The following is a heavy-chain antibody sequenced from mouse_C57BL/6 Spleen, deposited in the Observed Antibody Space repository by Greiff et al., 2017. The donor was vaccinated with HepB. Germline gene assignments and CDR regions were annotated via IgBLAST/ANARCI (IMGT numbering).Heavy chain of an antibody. CDR1: GFTFSSYG. D-gene: IGHD3-2*02. CDR3: ARHGGSSGLDY. V-gene: IGHV5-6*01. CDR2: ISSGGSYT. Sequence: EVQLQESGGDLVKPGGSLKLSCAASGFTFSSYGMSWVRQTPDKRLEWVATISSGGSYTYYPDSVKGRFTISRDNAKNTLYLQMSSLKSEDTAMYYCARHGGSSGLDYWGQGTTLTVSS. J-gene: IGHJ2*01.